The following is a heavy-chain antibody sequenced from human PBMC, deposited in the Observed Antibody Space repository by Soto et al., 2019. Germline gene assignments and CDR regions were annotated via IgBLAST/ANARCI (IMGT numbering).Heavy chain of an antibody. J-gene: IGHJ4*02. Sequence: GGSLRLSCAASGFTFNTFWMSWVRQSPGKGLEWVAIIKHDGSETYYVDSVKGRFTISRDNAKNSLFLQMNTLRTEDTAVYYCARDFATHCSGSTCYPYAYWGQGALVTVPQ. D-gene: IGHD2-15*01. CDR2: IKHDGSET. V-gene: IGHV3-7*03. CDR3: ARDFATHCSGSTCYPYAY. CDR1: GFTFNTFW.